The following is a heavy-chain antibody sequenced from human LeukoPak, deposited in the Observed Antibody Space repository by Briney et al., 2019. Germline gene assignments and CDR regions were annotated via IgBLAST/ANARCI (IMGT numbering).Heavy chain of an antibody. CDR2: IYYSGST. D-gene: IGHD4-17*01. V-gene: IGHV4-31*03. CDR1: GGSISSGGYY. Sequence: SETLSLTCTVSGGSISSGGYYWSWIRQHPGKCLEWIGYIYYSGSTYYNPSLKSRVTISVDTSKNQFSLKLSSVTAADTAVYYCARESTTVTIDYWGQGTLVTVSS. CDR3: ARESTTVTIDY. J-gene: IGHJ4*02.